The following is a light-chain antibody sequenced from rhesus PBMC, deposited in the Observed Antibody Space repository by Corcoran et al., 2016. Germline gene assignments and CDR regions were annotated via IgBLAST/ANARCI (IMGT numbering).Light chain of an antibody. CDR1: QGISSY. V-gene: IGKV1-25*01. CDR3: QHYYSTPYN. Sequence: DIQMTQSPSSVFASVGDRVTITCRASQGISSYLAWYQPKPGKAPKLLIYYVSTLQSGIPSRFSGSGSGTDFTLTISSLQSEDFATYYCQHYYSTPYNFGQGTKVEIK. CDR2: YVS. J-gene: IGKJ2*01.